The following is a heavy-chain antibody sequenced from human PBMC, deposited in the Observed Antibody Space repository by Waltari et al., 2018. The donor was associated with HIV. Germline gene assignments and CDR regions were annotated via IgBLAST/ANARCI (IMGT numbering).Heavy chain of an antibody. D-gene: IGHD3-16*02. CDR1: GFTFSSYW. V-gene: IGHV3-7*01. CDR3: ARDGGYLSVDY. Sequence: EVQLVESGGGLVQPGGSLRLSCAASGFTFSSYWMSWVRQAPGKGLEWVANIKQDGSEKYYGDSVKGRFTISKDNAKNSLYLQMNSLRAEDTAVYYCARDGGYLSVDYWGQGTLVTVSS. J-gene: IGHJ4*02. CDR2: IKQDGSEK.